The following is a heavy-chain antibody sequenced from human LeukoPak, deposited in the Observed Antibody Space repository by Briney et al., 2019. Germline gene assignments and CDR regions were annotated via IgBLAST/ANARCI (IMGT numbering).Heavy chain of an antibody. J-gene: IGHJ6*02. CDR3: ARAAYCSSTSCPYDYGMDV. Sequence: PGRSLRLSCVASGFTYSNYGMHWVRQAPGKGLEWVAVIWYDGSKKYYADSVKGRFTISRDNSKNTLYVQMNSLRAEDTAVYYCARAAYCSSTSCPYDYGMDVWGQGATVTVSS. CDR2: IWYDGSKK. V-gene: IGHV3-33*01. D-gene: IGHD2-2*01. CDR1: GFTYSNYG.